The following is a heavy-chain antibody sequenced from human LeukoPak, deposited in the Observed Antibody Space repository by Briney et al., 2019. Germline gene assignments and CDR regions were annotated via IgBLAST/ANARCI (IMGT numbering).Heavy chain of an antibody. J-gene: IGHJ4*02. CDR1: GVSISGYY. Sequence: KPSETLSLTCTVSGVSISGYYWSWIRQPAGKGLEWIGRIYISRGTNYNPSLTSRVIMSVDTSKNQFSLKLSSVTAADTAVYYCARDQSGAVYYFDYWGQGTLVTVSS. D-gene: IGHD1-26*01. V-gene: IGHV4-4*07. CDR3: ARDQSGAVYYFDY. CDR2: IYISRGT.